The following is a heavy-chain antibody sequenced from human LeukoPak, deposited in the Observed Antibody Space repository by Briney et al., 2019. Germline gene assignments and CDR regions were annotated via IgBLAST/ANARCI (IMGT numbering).Heavy chain of an antibody. D-gene: IGHD6-13*01. J-gene: IGHJ4*02. Sequence: SVKVSCKASGGTFSSYAISWVRQAPGPGLEWMGRIIPIFGTANYAQKFQGRVTITTDESTSTAYMELSSLRSEDTAVDYCAAPTIDSSSWYYYWGQGTLVTVSS. V-gene: IGHV1-69*05. CDR2: IIPIFGTA. CDR1: GGTFSSYA. CDR3: AAPTIDSSSWYYY.